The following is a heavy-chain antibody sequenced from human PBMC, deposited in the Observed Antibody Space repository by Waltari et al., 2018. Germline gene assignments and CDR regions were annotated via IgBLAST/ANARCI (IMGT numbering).Heavy chain of an antibody. CDR3: ARNSKDWRSDGGLDY. CDR1: GFTFRGHW. Sequence: EVQLVESGGGLVQPGGSLRLYCAAPGFTFRGHWMHWVRQAPGKGLVWVSRSNREGSSTSYADFVKGRFTISRDNAKNTLYLQMNSLRAEDTAVYYCARNSKDWRSDGGLDYWGQGTLVTVSS. CDR2: SNREGSST. D-gene: IGHD3-16*01. V-gene: IGHV3-74*01. J-gene: IGHJ4*02.